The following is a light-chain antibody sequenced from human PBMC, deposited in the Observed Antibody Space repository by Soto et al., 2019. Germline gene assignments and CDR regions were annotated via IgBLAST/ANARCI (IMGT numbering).Light chain of an antibody. CDR1: QSVTNNY. J-gene: IGKJ2*01. CDR2: GSS. CDR3: HQYGSSPPYT. Sequence: EAVLTQSPGTLSLSPGERATLSCRASQSVTNNYLAWYQQRPGQAPRLLIFGSSDRATGIPDRFSGSGSGTDFTLTIIRLEPEDFAVYYCHQYGSSPPYTFGQGTKLEIK. V-gene: IGKV3-20*01.